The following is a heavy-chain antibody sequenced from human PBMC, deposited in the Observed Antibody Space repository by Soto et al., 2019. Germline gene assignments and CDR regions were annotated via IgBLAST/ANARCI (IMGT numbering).Heavy chain of an antibody. J-gene: IGHJ4*02. CDR3: AKADGEQWLVPHLDN. V-gene: IGHV3-23*01. Sequence: EVQLRESGGGVVQPGGSLRLSCVASGFNFKKFAMAWVRQAPGEGLEWVSGISCCGGSTSYADSVKGRFSIARDDSKNTLSLQMNSLRVEDTAQYYCAKADGEQWLVPHLDNWGQGTLVTVS. D-gene: IGHD6-19*01. CDR2: ISCCGGST. CDR1: GFNFKKFA.